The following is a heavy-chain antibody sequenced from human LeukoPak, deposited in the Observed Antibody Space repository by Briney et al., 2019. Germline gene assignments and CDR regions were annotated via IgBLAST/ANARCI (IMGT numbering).Heavy chain of an antibody. D-gene: IGHD6-13*01. CDR3: ARHPTAAGPYYYFDY. Sequence: SETLSLTCAVYGGSFSGYYWSWIRQPPGKGLEWIGEINHSGSTNYNPSLKSRVTISVDTSKNQFSLKLSSVTAADTAVYYCARHPTAAGPYYYFDYWGQGTLVTVSS. CDR2: INHSGST. J-gene: IGHJ4*02. V-gene: IGHV4-34*01. CDR1: GGSFSGYY.